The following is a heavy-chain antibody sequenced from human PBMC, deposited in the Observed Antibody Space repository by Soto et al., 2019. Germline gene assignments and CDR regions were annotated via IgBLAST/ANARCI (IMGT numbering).Heavy chain of an antibody. V-gene: IGHV3-23*01. D-gene: IGHD6-19*01. CDR2: ISGSGGST. CDR1: GFTFSSYA. J-gene: IGHJ4*02. CDR3: AQVTTRSGWNPFDY. Sequence: EVQLLESGGGLVQPGGSLRLSCAASGFTFSSYAMSWVRQATGKGLEWVSAISGSGGSTYYADSVKGRFTITRDNSKNTLHLQMNSLRAEDTAVYYCAQVTTRSGWNPFDYWGQGTLVTVSS.